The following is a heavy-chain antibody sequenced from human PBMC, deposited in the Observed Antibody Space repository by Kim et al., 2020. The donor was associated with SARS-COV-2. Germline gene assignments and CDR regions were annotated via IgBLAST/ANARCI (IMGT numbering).Heavy chain of an antibody. CDR1: GFFFPRYA. CDR3: AHRLGGTSWYVH. CDR2: ISPTGDET. D-gene: IGHD6-13*01. J-gene: IGHJ1*01. V-gene: IGHV3-23*01. Sequence: GGSLRLSCAASGFFFPRYAMSWVRQAPGKGLEWVSAISPTGDETFYADSVKGRFTISRADPKNTVHLQMNSLRADDTAVYYCAHRLGGTSWYVHWGQGA.